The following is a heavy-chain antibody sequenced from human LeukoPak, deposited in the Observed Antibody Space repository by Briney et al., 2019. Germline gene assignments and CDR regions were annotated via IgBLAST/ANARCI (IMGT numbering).Heavy chain of an antibody. V-gene: IGHV3-74*01. CDR3: ARDAVDTANAV. D-gene: IGHD5-18*01. CDR1: GFPFSSYW. CDR2: INSDGSIT. Sequence: GGSLRLSCVASGFPFSSYWMTWVRQAPGKGLEWVSHINSDGSITSYADSVKGRFTISRDNAKNTLYLQMNSLRAEDTAVYYCARDAVDTANAVWGQGTTVTVSS. J-gene: IGHJ6*02.